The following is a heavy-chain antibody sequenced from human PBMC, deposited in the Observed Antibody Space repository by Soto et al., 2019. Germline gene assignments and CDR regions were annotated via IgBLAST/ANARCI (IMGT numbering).Heavy chain of an antibody. V-gene: IGHV1-3*01. Sequence: ASVKVSCKASGYTFTSYAMHWVRQAPGQRLEWMGWINAGNGNTKYSQKFQGRVTITRDTSASTAYMELSSLRSEDTAVYYCARVKGYSGYDSSYYYGMDVWGQGTTVTVSS. J-gene: IGHJ6*02. CDR3: ARVKGYSGYDSSYYYGMDV. CDR2: INAGNGNT. CDR1: GYTFTSYA. D-gene: IGHD5-12*01.